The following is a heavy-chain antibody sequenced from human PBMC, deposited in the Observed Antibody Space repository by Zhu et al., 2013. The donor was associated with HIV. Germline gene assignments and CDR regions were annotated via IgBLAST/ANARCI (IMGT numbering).Heavy chain of an antibody. CDR3: ATELWFRELLSPLFDY. J-gene: IGHJ4*02. CDR1: GYSISSGYY. D-gene: IGHD3-10*01. CDR2: IYHSGST. V-gene: IGHV4-38-2*02. Sequence: QVQLQESGPGLVKPSETLSLTCAVSGYSISSGYYWGWIRQPPGKGLEWIGSIYHSGSTYYNPSLKSRVTISVDTSKNQFSLKLSSVTAADTAVYYCATELWFRELLSPLFDYWGQGTLVTVSS.